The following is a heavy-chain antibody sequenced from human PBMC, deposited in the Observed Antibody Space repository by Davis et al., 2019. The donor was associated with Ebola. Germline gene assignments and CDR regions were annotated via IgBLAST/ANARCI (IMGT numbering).Heavy chain of an antibody. D-gene: IGHD2-15*01. CDR3: ARAGYCSGGSCYWSLGYWFDP. V-gene: IGHV3-11*06. CDR1: GFTFSDYY. Sequence: GESLKISCAASGFTFSDYYMSWIRQAPGKGLEWVSYISSSSSYTNYADSVKGRFTISRDNAKNSLYLQMSSLRAEDTAVYYCARAGYCSGGSCYWSLGYWFDPWGQGTLVTVSA. J-gene: IGHJ5*02. CDR2: ISSSSSYT.